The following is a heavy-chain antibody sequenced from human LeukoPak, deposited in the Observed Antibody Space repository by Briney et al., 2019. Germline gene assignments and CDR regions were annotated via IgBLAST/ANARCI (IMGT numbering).Heavy chain of an antibody. D-gene: IGHD2-8*01. V-gene: IGHV3-15*01. J-gene: IGHJ6*02. Sequence: PGGSLKLSCAASGFTVSSNFMTWVRQAPGKGLEWVGRIKSKTDGGTTDYAAPVKGRFTISRDDSKNTLYLQMNSLKTEDTAVYYCTTGGRRTYYYYGMDVWGQGTTVTVSS. CDR2: IKSKTDGGTT. CDR1: GFTVSSNF. CDR3: TTGGRRTYYYYGMDV.